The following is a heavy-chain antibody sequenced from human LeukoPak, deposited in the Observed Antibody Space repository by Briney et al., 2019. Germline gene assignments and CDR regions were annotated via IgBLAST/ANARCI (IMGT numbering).Heavy chain of an antibody. CDR2: INPNSGDT. CDR1: GYTFTGYY. V-gene: IGHV1-2*02. CDR3: ARWDGYSSSPDY. Sequence: ASVKVSCKASGYTFTGYYMHWVRQAPGQGLEWMGWINPNSGDTSYAQKFQGRVTMTRDMSISTIYMELTRLRSDDTALYYCARWDGYSSSPDYWGQGTLVTVSS. D-gene: IGHD6-13*01. J-gene: IGHJ4*02.